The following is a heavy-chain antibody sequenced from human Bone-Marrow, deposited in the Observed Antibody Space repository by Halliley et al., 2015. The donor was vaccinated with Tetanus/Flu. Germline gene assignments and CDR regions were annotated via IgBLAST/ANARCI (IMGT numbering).Heavy chain of an antibody. CDR2: TYYRSKWFN. J-gene: IGHJ4*02. V-gene: IGHV6-1*01. Sequence: GLEWLGRTYYRSKWFNDYAVSVKSRTSITPDPSKTQFSLQLNSVTPDDTAVYYCARSVPHFDSWGQGTLVTVSS. CDR3: ARSVPHFDS. D-gene: IGHD1-1*01.